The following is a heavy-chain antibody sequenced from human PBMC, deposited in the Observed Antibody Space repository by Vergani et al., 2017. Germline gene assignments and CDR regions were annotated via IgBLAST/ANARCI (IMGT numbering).Heavy chain of an antibody. D-gene: IGHD3-22*01. CDR1: GGTFSSYT. J-gene: IGHJ3*02. Sequence: QVQLVQSGAEVKKPGSSVKVSCKASGGTFSSYTISWVRQAPGQGLEWMGRIIPILGIANYAQKFQGRVTITADKSTSTAYMELSSLRSEDTAVYYCAKDIERSRDSSGYSLGQNAFDIWGQGTMVTVSS. CDR3: AKDIERSRDSSGYSLGQNAFDI. V-gene: IGHV1-69*08. CDR2: IIPILGIA.